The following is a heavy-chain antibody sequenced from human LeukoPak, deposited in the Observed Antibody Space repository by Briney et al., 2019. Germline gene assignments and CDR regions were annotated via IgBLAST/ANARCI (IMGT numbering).Heavy chain of an antibody. CDR3: ARGPLYNYGRHYFDY. CDR1: GYTFTSYY. D-gene: IGHD5-18*01. CDR2: INPNSGGT. J-gene: IGHJ4*02. Sequence: ASVKVSCKASGYTFTSYYMHWVRQAPGQGLEWMGWINPNSGGTNYAQKFQGRVTMTRDTSISTAYMELSRLRSDDTAVYYCARGPLYNYGRHYFDYWGQGTLVTVSS. V-gene: IGHV1-2*02.